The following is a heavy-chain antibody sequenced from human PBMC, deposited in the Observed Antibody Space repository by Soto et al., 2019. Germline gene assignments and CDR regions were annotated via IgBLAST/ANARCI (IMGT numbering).Heavy chain of an antibody. V-gene: IGHV3-30-3*01. CDR3: ARGSPAVGGKFYDHHMDV. Sequence: VQLVESGGGVVQPGRSLRLSCAASGLTFSTYSMHWVRQAPGKGLEWVAVLSYDGSNKYYADSVKGRFTISRDNSKNTVYVQMTRLSHEDTAVYFCARGSPAVGGKFYDHHMDVWGQGTTVTVSS. CDR2: LSYDGSNK. J-gene: IGHJ6*02. D-gene: IGHD6-19*01. CDR1: GLTFSTYS.